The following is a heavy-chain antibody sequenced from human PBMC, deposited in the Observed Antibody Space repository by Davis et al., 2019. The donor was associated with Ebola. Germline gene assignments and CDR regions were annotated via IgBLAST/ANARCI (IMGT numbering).Heavy chain of an antibody. CDR3: AREGMHYAILTAYNGADY. Sequence: AASVKVSCKASGYTFISFDINWVRQATGQGLEWMGWMNPNRGDTGYAQKLQGRVTMTTDTSTSTAYMELRSLRSDDTAVYYCAREGMHYAILTAYNGADYWGQGTLVTVSS. D-gene: IGHD3-9*01. CDR1: GYTFISFD. V-gene: IGHV1-8*01. CDR2: MNPNRGDT. J-gene: IGHJ4*02.